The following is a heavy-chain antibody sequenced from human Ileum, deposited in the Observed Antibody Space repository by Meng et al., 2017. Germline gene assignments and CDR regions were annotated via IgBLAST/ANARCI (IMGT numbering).Heavy chain of an antibody. V-gene: IGHV4-31*03. Sequence: QVQLQESGPGLVKPSQTLSLTVTVSGGSISSGGYYWSWIRQHPGKGLEWIGYIYYSGTTYYNPSLKSRVTISVDTSKNQFSLKLSSVTAADTAVYYCAREPPAAAGTGADYWGQGTLVTVSS. CDR2: IYYSGTT. D-gene: IGHD6-13*01. CDR1: GGSISSGGYY. J-gene: IGHJ4*02. CDR3: AREPPAAAGTGADY.